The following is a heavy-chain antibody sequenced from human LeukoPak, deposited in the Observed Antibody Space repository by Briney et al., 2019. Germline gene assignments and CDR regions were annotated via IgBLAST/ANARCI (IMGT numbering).Heavy chain of an antibody. CDR3: ARDRGTHPGISPYYGMDV. V-gene: IGHV3-74*01. CDR1: GFTFSSYW. D-gene: IGHD6-13*01. CDR2: INSDGSRI. J-gene: IGHJ6*02. Sequence: AGSLRLSCAASGFTFSSYWMHWVRQAPGKGLVWVSRINSDGSRISYAASAKGRFTISRDNAKNTLYLQVNSLRAEDTAVYYCARDRGTHPGISPYYGMDVWGQGTTVTVSS.